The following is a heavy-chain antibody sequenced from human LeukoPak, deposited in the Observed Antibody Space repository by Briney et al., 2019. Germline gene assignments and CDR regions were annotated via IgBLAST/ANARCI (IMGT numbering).Heavy chain of an antibody. V-gene: IGHV1-69*13. D-gene: IGHD4-23*01. Sequence: SVKVSCTASGYTFTSYDINWVRQAPGQGLEWMGGITPIFGTAKYVQKFQGRVTITAVESMSTAYMELSSLRSEDTAVYYCARGWLAETTVVTPYNYWGQGPLVTVSS. CDR3: ARGWLAETTVVTPYNY. CDR1: GYTFTSYD. CDR2: ITPIFGTA. J-gene: IGHJ4*02.